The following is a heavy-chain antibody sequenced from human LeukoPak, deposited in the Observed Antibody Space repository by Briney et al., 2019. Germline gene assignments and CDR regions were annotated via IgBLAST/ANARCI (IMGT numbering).Heavy chain of an antibody. CDR1: GGSFSGYY. Sequence: SETLSLTCAVYGGSFSGYYWSWIRQPPGKGLEWIGEINHSGSTNYNPSLKSRDTISVDTSKNQFSLKLSSVTAADTAVYYCARQQNDFWSGYFFDLWGRGTLVTVSS. J-gene: IGHJ2*01. CDR3: ARQQNDFWSGYFFDL. D-gene: IGHD3-3*01. V-gene: IGHV4-34*01. CDR2: INHSGST.